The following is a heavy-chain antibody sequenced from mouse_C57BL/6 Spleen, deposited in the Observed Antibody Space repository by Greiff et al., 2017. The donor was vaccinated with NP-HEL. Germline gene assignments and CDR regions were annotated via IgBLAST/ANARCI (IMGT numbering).Heavy chain of an antibody. CDR3: AREVPRIYYGSEYYFDY. J-gene: IGHJ2*01. CDR2: ISYDGSN. CDR1: GYSITSGYY. V-gene: IGHV3-6*01. D-gene: IGHD1-1*01. Sequence: DVQLQESGPGLVKPSQSLSLTCSVTGYSITSGYYWNWIRQFPGNKLEWMGYISYDGSNNYNPSLKNRISITRDTSKNQFFLKLNSVTTEDTATYYCAREVPRIYYGSEYYFDYWGQGTTLTVSS.